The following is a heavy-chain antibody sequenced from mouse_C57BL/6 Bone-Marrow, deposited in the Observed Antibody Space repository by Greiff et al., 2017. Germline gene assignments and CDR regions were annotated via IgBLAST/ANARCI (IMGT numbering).Heavy chain of an antibody. CDR1: GYTFTDYY. Sequence: VQLQQSGAELVRPGASVKLSCKASGYTFTDYYINWVKQRPGQGLEWIARLYPGSGYTNYNEKFKGKATLTAAKSSSPAYMQHSSLTSEDSAFYFCARWRDGYSAWFAYWGQGTLVTVSA. CDR2: LYPGSGYT. V-gene: IGHV1-76*01. J-gene: IGHJ3*01. CDR3: ARWRDGYSAWFAY. D-gene: IGHD2-3*01.